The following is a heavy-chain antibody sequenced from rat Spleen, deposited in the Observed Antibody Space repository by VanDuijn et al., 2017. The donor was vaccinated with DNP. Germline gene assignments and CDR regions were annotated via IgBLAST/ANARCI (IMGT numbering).Heavy chain of an antibody. CDR1: GITFSDHN. D-gene: IGHD1-4*01. V-gene: IGHV5-7*01. CDR2: LSYAGSDT. Sequence: EVQLVESGGGLVQPGRSLKLSCAVPGITFSDHNMAWVRQAPMKGLEWVATLSYAGSDTYYPDSVKGRFTICRDNAKSTLYLQMDSLRSEDTATYYCAGRPPPTRGPFDYWGQGVTVTVSS. CDR3: AGRPPPTRGPFDY. J-gene: IGHJ2*01.